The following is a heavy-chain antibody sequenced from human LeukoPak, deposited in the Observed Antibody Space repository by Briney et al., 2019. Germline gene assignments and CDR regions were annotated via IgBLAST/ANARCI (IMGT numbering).Heavy chain of an antibody. CDR2: IYYSGST. D-gene: IGHD5-18*01. CDR3: ARDTAMALDY. V-gene: IGHV4-31*03. Sequence: SQTLSLTCTVSGGSISSGGYYWSWIRQHPGKGLEWIGYIYYSGSTYYNPSLKSRVTISVDTSKNQFSLKLSSVTAADTAVYYCARDTAMALDYLGQGTLVTVSS. CDR1: GGSISSGGYY. J-gene: IGHJ4*02.